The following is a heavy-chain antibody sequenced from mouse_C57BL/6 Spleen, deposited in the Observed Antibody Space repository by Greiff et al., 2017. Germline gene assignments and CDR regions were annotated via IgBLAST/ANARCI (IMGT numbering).Heavy chain of an antibody. D-gene: IGHD2-5*01. CDR3: ARREYYSNSYWYFDV. CDR1: GYAFSSYW. V-gene: IGHV1-80*01. Sequence: QVHVKQSGAELVKPGASVKISCKASGYAFSSYWMNWVKQRPGKGLEWIGQIYPGDGDTNYNGKFKGKATLTADKSSSTAYMQLSSLTSEDSAVYFCARREYYSNSYWYFDVWGTGTTVTVSS. CDR2: IYPGDGDT. J-gene: IGHJ1*03.